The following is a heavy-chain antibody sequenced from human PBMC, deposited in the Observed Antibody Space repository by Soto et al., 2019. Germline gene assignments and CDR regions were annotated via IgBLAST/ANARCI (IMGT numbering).Heavy chain of an antibody. CDR1: GGSISSGDYY. J-gene: IGHJ4*02. Sequence: ASETLSLTCTVSGGSISSGDYYWSWIRQPPXKGLEWIGYIYYSGSTYYNPSLKSRVTISVDTSKNQFSLKLSSVTAADTAVYYCASLKRPNGYSGYDLGFDYWGQGSLVTVSS. D-gene: IGHD5-12*01. V-gene: IGHV4-30-4*01. CDR3: ASLKRPNGYSGYDLGFDY. CDR2: IYYSGST.